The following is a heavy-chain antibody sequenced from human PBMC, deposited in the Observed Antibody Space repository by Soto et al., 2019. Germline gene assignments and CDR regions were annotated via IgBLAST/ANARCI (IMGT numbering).Heavy chain of an antibody. J-gene: IGHJ4*02. CDR1: GYAFTTYG. CDR3: ARGRYGDY. Sequence: QVHLVQSGAEVKKPGASVKVSCKGSGYAFTTYGITWVRQAPGQGLEWMGWISAHNGNTNYAQKLQGRVTVTRDTSTSTAYMELRCLRSDATAVYHCARGRYGDYWGQGALVTASS. D-gene: IGHD1-1*01. CDR2: ISAHNGNT. V-gene: IGHV1-18*01.